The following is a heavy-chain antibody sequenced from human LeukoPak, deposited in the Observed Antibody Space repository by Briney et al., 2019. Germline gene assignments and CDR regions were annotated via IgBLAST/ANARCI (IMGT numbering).Heavy chain of an antibody. CDR1: GFTFSSYS. J-gene: IGHJ4*02. V-gene: IGHV3-21*04. CDR3: ARGLYCSGGSCYQNDY. D-gene: IGHD2-15*01. CDR2: ISSSSSYI. Sequence: GGSLRLSCAASGFTFSSYSMNWVRQAPGKGLEWVSSISSSSSYIYYADSVKGRFTISRDNAKNSLYLQMNSLRAEDTAVYYCARGLYCSGGSCYQNDYWGQGTLVTVSS.